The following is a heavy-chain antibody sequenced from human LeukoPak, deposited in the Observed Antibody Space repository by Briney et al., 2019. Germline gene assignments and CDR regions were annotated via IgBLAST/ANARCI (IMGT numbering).Heavy chain of an antibody. D-gene: IGHD3-10*01. CDR2: ISSSSSTI. Sequence: PGGSLRLSCAASGFTFSSYSMNWVRQAPGKGLEWVSYISSSSSTIYYADSVKGRFTIPRVNAKNSLYLQMNSLRAEDTAVYYCARDQYGLLVLPDSITMVRGVIGYYGMDVWGQGTTVTVSS. V-gene: IGHV3-48*01. CDR1: GFTFSSYS. CDR3: ARDQYGLLVLPDSITMVRGVIGYYGMDV. J-gene: IGHJ6*02.